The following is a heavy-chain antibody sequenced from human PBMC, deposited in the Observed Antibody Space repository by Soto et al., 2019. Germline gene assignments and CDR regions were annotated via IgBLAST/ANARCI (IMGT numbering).Heavy chain of an antibody. D-gene: IGHD2-8*02. J-gene: IGHJ6*02. Sequence: QVRLVQSGSEVKKLGASVKVSCKSSDNTFTHYGINWVRQAPGQGLVWMGWISGYNGNTKYAQKFQDRVTMTADTSTRTAFMEVTSLTSDDTGVYFCAATGGNYFGLDVWGQGTTVTVSS. CDR3: AATGGNYFGLDV. CDR2: ISGYNGNT. CDR1: DNTFTHYG. V-gene: IGHV1-18*01.